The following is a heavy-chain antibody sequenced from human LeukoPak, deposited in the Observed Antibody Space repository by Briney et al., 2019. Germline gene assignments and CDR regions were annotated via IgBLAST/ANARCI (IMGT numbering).Heavy chain of an antibody. CDR1: GFTFSSYS. CDR2: ISGNSRYI. J-gene: IGHJ1*01. D-gene: IGHD6-13*01. Sequence: GGSLRLSCAASGFTFSSYSMTWVRQAPGKGLEWVSSISGNSRYIYYADSMRGRFTISRDNAKNSLYLQMNSLRAEDTAVYYCAREPPGGYSSSWYLTTYFQHWGQGTLVTVSS. CDR3: AREPPGGYSSSWYLTTYFQH. V-gene: IGHV3-21*01.